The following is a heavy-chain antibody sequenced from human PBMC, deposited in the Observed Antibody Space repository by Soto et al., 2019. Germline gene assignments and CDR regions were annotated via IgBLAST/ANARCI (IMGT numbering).Heavy chain of an antibody. V-gene: IGHV4-59*01. Sequence: SETLSLTCTVSGGSISSYYWSWIRQPPGKGLEWIGYIYYSGSTNYNPSLKSRVTISVDTSKNQFSLKLSSVTAADTAVYYCERDRGYPYGYAYWGQRSPVTVSS. D-gene: IGHD5-18*01. CDR1: GGSISSYY. CDR3: ERDRGYPYGYAY. J-gene: IGHJ4*02. CDR2: IYYSGST.